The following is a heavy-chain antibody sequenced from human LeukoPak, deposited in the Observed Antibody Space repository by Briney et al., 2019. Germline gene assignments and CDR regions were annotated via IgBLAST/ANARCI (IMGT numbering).Heavy chain of an antibody. CDR1: GFTFSSYG. V-gene: IGHV3-33*01. Sequence: GGSLRLSCAASGFTFSSYGMHWVRQAPGKGLEWVAVIWYDGSNKYYADSVKGRFTISRDNSKNTLYLQMNSLRAEDTAVYYCARSDGHDFWSGQLDYWGQGTLVTVSS. CDR3: ARSDGHDFWSGQLDY. D-gene: IGHD3-3*01. CDR2: IWYDGSNK. J-gene: IGHJ4*02.